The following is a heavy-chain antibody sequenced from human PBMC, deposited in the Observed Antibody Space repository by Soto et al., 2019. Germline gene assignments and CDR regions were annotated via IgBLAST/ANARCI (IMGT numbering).Heavy chain of an antibody. CDR1: GGTFSSYT. V-gene: IGHV1-69*08. D-gene: IGHD6-19*01. J-gene: IGHJ5*02. CDR3: AREKVVAGYNWFDP. CDR2: IIPILGIA. Sequence: QVQLVQSGAEVKKPGSSVKVSCKASGGTFSSYTISWVRQAPGQGLEWMGRIIPILGIANYAQKFQGRVTITADKSTSTAYMELSSLRSEDTAVYYCAREKVVAGYNWFDPWGQGTLVTVSS.